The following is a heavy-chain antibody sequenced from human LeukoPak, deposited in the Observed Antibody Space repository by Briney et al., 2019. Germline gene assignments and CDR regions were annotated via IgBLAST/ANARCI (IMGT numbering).Heavy chain of an antibody. Sequence: PGGSLRLSCAASGFAFGDFSMNWVRQAPGKGLEGVSAISSTGSYMYYADAVRGRFTISRDNGKNSVYLQMSSLRAEDTAVYYCARGGGSYQFDYWGQGTLVTVSS. V-gene: IGHV3-21*01. D-gene: IGHD1-26*01. CDR2: ISSTGSYM. CDR1: GFAFGDFS. CDR3: ARGGGSYQFDY. J-gene: IGHJ4*02.